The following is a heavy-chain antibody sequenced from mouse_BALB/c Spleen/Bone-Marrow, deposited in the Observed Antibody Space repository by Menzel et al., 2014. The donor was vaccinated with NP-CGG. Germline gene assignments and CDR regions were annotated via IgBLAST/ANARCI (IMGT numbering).Heavy chain of an antibody. V-gene: IGHV1-5*01. CDR1: GYTFTSYW. Sequence: EVKLMESGTVLARPGASVKMSCKASGYTFTSYWMHWVKQRPGQGLEWIGAIYPGNSDTSYNQKFKGKAKLTAVTSTSTAYMELSSLTNEDSAVNYCTRVITAVLATRAMDYWGQGSSVTVSS. CDR2: IYPGNSDT. D-gene: IGHD1-1*01. J-gene: IGHJ4*01. CDR3: TRVITAVLATRAMDY.